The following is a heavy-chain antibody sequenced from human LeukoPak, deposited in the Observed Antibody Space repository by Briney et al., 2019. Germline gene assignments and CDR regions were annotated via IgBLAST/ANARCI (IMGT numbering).Heavy chain of an antibody. V-gene: IGHV3-21*01. Sequence: GGSLRLSCAASGFTFSSYSMNWVRQAPGKGLEWVSSISSSSYIYYADSVKGRFTISRDNAKNSLYLQMNSLRAEDTAVYYCARVSSSSTWDYWGQGTLVTVSS. CDR1: GFTFSSYS. CDR2: ISSSSYI. CDR3: ARVSSSSTWDY. D-gene: IGHD6-13*01. J-gene: IGHJ4*02.